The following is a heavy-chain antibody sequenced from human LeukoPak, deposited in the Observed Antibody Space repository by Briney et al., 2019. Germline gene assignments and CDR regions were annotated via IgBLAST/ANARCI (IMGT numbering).Heavy chain of an antibody. D-gene: IGHD6-19*01. CDR3: ARRSSGWYYHFDY. CDR2: IYPGDSDT. Sequence: GASLKISCKGSGYSFTSYWIGWVRQMPGKGLEWMGIIYPGDSDTRYSLSFQGQVTISADKSISTAYLQWSSLKASDTAMYYCARRSSGWYYHFDYWGQGTLVTVSS. CDR1: GYSFTSYW. J-gene: IGHJ4*02. V-gene: IGHV5-51*01.